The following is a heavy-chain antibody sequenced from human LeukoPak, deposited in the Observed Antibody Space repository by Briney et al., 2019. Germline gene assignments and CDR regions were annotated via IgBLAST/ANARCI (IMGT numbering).Heavy chain of an antibody. V-gene: IGHV5-51*01. Sequence: GESLKISCKGSGYNFPTYWIGWVRQMPWKGLEWMGIIHPGNSDIRYSPSFQGQVTISADESISTAYLQWSGLKASDTAMYYCAASVLVTAWDYWGQGTLVTVSS. D-gene: IGHD2-21*02. CDR2: IHPGNSDI. CDR1: GYNFPTYW. J-gene: IGHJ4*02. CDR3: AASVLVTAWDY.